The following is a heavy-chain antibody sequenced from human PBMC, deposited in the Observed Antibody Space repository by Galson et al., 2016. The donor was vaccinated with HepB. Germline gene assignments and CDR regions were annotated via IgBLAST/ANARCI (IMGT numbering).Heavy chain of an antibody. CDR2: IYPGDSDT. V-gene: IGHV5-51*01. D-gene: IGHD5-24*01. CDR1: GFSFSSYW. Sequence: QSGAEVKKPGESLRISCKASGFSFSSYWIGWVRQMPGKGLEWMGIIYPGDSDTRDSPSFQGQVTISADRSINTAYLQWSSLKASDTAMYYCARLGGRDGYRGIVGASGICGQGTMGTVSS. CDR3: ARLGGRDGYRGIVGASGI. J-gene: IGHJ3*02.